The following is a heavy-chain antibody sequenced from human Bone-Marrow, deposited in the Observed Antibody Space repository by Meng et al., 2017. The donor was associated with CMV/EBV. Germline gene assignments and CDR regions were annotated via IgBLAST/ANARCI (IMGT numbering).Heavy chain of an antibody. J-gene: IGHJ4*02. CDR2: ISSSSSYI. V-gene: IGHV3-21*01. CDR1: GFTFSSYS. D-gene: IGHD6-13*01. Sequence: GGSLRLSCAASGFTFSSYSMNWVRQAPGKGLEWVSSISSSSSYIYYADSVKGRFTISRDNAKNSLYLQMSSLRAEDTAVYYCARDRQLVRGDYWGQGTLVTVSS. CDR3: ARDRQLVRGDY.